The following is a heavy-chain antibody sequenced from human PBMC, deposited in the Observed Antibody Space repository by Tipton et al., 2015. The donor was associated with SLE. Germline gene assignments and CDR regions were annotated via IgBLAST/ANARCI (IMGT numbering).Heavy chain of an antibody. V-gene: IGHV4-38-2*02. CDR1: DYSISSGYY. CDR2: IYHSGST. D-gene: IGHD3-9*01. Sequence: TLSLTCIVSDYSISSGYYWGWIRQPPGEGLEWIGSIYHSGSTYYNPSLESRVTMSLDTSKNQFSLKLTSVTAADTAIYYCVRQQRYTDFSGHPNYNFDYWGRGTLVTVSS. CDR3: VRQQRYTDFSGHPNYNFDY. J-gene: IGHJ4*02.